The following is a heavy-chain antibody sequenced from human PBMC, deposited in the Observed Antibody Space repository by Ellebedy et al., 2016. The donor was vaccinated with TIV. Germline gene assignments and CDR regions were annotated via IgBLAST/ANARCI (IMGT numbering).Heavy chain of an antibody. CDR3: ARVEQLWPKVAFDI. D-gene: IGHD5-18*01. V-gene: IGHV3-21*01. Sequence: GGSLRLXXAASGFTFSSYSMNWVRQAPGKGLEWVSSISSSSSYIYYADSVKGRFTISRDNAKNSLYLQMNSLRAEDTAVYYCARVEQLWPKVAFDIWGQGTMVTVSS. CDR2: ISSSSSYI. J-gene: IGHJ3*02. CDR1: GFTFSSYS.